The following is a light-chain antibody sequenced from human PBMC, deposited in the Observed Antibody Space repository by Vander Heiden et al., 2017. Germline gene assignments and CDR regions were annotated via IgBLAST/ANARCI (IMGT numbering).Light chain of an antibody. V-gene: IGLV2-11*01. Sequence: QSALTHPRSVSGSPSQPLTISCNGTSSDVGGYDYVAWYQQRPGKAPTLMIYDVNKLPAGVPDRFSGSKPGNTAALTISGLQAEDEVDYYSCPYAGSYSYVFGTGTKVTVL. J-gene: IGLJ1*01. CDR3: CPYAGSYSYV. CDR2: DVN. CDR1: SSDVGGYDY.